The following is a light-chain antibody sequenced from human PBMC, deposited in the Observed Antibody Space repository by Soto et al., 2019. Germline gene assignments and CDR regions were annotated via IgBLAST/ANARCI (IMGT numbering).Light chain of an antibody. V-gene: IGKV1-5*01. Sequence: DIQMTQSPSVLSASVGDRVTITCRASQSVNSWLAWYQHKPGKAPELLIYDVSALENGVPSRFSGSGSGTEFTLTISSLQPDDFATYYCQQYNTYWTFGQGTKVDIK. CDR2: DVS. CDR3: QQYNTYWT. J-gene: IGKJ1*01. CDR1: QSVNSW.